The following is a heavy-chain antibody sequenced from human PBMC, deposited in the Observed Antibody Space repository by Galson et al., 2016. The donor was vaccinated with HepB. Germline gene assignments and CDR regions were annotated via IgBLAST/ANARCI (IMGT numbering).Heavy chain of an antibody. D-gene: IGHD1-1*01. CDR3: ARCTTTGVWLDP. V-gene: IGHV1-69*13. CDR1: GGTLSINT. CDR2: IIPMFERA. J-gene: IGHJ5*02. Sequence: SVKVSCKASGGTLSINTISWVRQAPGQGLEWMGEIIPMFERANYAQKFQGRVTISADESTSTAHMDLRSLTSDDTAVYYCARCTTTGVWLDPWGQGTLVTVSS.